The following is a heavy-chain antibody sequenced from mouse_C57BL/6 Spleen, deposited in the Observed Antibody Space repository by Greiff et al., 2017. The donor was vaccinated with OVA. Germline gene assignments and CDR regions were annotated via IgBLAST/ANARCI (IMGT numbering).Heavy chain of an antibody. V-gene: IGHV2-2*01. D-gene: IGHD1-1*01. J-gene: IGHJ1*03. CDR2: IWSGGST. CDR1: GFSLTSYG. CDR3: AREGLYYYGSSPYFDV. Sequence: QVQLKESGPGLVQPSQSLSITCTVSGFSLTSYGVHWVRQSPGKGLEWLGVIWSGGSTDYNAAFISRLSISKDNSKSQVFFKMNSLQADDTAIYYCAREGLYYYGSSPYFDVWGTGTTVTVSS.